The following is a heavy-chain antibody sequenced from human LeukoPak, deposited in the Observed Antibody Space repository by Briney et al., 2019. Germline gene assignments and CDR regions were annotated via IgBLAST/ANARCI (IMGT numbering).Heavy chain of an antibody. CDR2: IGGSNGIT. CDR3: ARNENSGWGYFDY. D-gene: IGHD5-12*01. Sequence: GGSLRLSCAASRFTFNSYAMSRVRQAPGKGLEWVSVIGGSNGITFYVGTVKGRFTISRDNSKDTLYLQMNSLRAEDTAVYYCARNENSGWGYFDYWGQGTLVTVSS. J-gene: IGHJ4*02. CDR1: RFTFNSYA. V-gene: IGHV3-23*01.